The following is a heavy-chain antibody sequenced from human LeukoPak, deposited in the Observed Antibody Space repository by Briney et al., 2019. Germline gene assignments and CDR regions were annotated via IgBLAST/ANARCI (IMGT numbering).Heavy chain of an antibody. J-gene: IGHJ5*02. D-gene: IGHD2-2*01. CDR3: ASYCSSTSCYNWFDP. CDR1: GFTFSSYS. Sequence: GGSLRLYCAASGFTFSSYSMNWVRQAPGKGLEWVSSISSSSSYIYYADSVKGRFTISRDNAKNSLYLQMNSLRAEDTAVYYCASYCSSTSCYNWFDPWGQGTLVTVSS. CDR2: ISSSSSYI. V-gene: IGHV3-21*01.